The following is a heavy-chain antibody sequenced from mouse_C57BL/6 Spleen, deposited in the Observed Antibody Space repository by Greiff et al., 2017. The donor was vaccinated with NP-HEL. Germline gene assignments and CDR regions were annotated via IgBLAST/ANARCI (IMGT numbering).Heavy chain of an antibody. Sequence: VQLQQPGAELVMPGASVKLSCKASGYTFTSYWMHWVKQRPGQGLEWIGEIDPSDSYTNYNQKFKGKSTLTVDKSSSTAYMQLSSLTSEDSAVYYCARGLPRGFAYWGQGTLVTVSA. V-gene: IGHV1-69*01. J-gene: IGHJ3*01. CDR3: ARGLPRGFAY. CDR1: GYTFTSYW. CDR2: IDPSDSYT.